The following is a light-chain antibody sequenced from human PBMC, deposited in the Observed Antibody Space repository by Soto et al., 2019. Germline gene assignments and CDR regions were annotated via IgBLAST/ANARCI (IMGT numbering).Light chain of an antibody. CDR3: MQSLQTPLT. CDR2: LGS. J-gene: IGKJ1*01. V-gene: IGKV2-28*01. CDR1: QSLLNSNGYNL. Sequence: DIVMTQSPLSLPVTPGEPASISCGSSQSLLNSNGYNLLDWYLQKPGQSPQLLIYLGSNRASGVPDRFSGSGSGTDFTLKISRVEAEDVGVYYCMQSLQTPLTFGQGAKVEI.